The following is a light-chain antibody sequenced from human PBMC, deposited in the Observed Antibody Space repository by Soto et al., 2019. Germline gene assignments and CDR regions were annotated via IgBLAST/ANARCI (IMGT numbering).Light chain of an antibody. Sequence: DIQMTQSPSSLSASVGDRVTITCQSSQDISNFLNWYHQTPGKAPKLLIYDASSLESGVPSRFSGSGSGTEFTLTISSLQPDDFATYYCQQYKTPSTFGQGIKVDI. CDR2: DAS. J-gene: IGKJ1*01. CDR1: QDISNF. V-gene: IGKV1-5*01. CDR3: QQYKTPST.